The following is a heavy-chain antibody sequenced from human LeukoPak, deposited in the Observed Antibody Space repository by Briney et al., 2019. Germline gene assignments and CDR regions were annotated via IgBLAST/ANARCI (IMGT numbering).Heavy chain of an antibody. D-gene: IGHD4/OR15-4a*01. V-gene: IGHV3-48*01. CDR1: GFTFSSYS. J-gene: IGHJ4*02. CDR2: ISSSSSTI. Sequence: GGSLRLSCAASGFTFSSYSMNWVRQAPGKGLEWVSYISSSSSTIYYAGSVKGRFTISRDNAKNTLYVQMDSLRAEDTALYYCARDRSAPANYDFDYWGQGTLVTVSS. CDR3: ARDRSAPANYDFDY.